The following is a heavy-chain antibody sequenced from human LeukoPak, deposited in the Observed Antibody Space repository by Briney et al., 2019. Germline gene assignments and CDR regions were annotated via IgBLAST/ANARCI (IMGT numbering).Heavy chain of an antibody. V-gene: IGHV4-38-2*01. Sequence: GSLRLSCVASGFTFSRYWMHWVRQTPGKGLEWIGNIFHTGNTYYNPSLKSRVTMSVDTSKNQSSLKLTSVTAADTAVYYCARGAYSGFWSEYKDYFAYWGQGTLVTVSS. D-gene: IGHD3-3*01. CDR1: GFTFSRYW. CDR3: ARGAYSGFWSEYKDYFAY. CDR2: IFHTGNT. J-gene: IGHJ4*02.